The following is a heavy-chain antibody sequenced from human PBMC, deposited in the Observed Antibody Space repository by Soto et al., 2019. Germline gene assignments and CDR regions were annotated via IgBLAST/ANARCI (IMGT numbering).Heavy chain of an antibody. CDR3: ARSPAFANYFDD. CDR2: IIPIFGTA. J-gene: IGHJ4*02. V-gene: IGHV1-69*13. Sequence: SVKVSCKASGGTFSSYAISWVRQAPGQGLEWMGGIIPIFGTANYAQKFQGRVTITADESTSTAYMELSSLRSEDTAVYYCARSPAFANYFDDWGQGTLVNVAS. CDR1: GGTFSSYA.